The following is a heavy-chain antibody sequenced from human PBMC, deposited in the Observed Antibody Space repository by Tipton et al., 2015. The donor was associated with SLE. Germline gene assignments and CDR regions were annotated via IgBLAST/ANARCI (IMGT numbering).Heavy chain of an antibody. V-gene: IGHV4-39*07. CDR3: ARHTSGFDY. Sequence: TLSLTCTVSRDSISSGTYNWGWIRQTPGKGLEWIGNIFYSGSTYYNPSLKSRVTMSVDTSKNQFSLKLSSVTAADTAVYYCARHTSGFDYWGQGTLVTVSS. CDR2: IFYSGST. D-gene: IGHD6-19*01. CDR1: RDSISSGTYN. J-gene: IGHJ4*02.